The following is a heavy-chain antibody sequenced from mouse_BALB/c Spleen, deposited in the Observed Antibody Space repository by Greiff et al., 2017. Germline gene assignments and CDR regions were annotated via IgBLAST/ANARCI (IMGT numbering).Heavy chain of an antibody. V-gene: IGHV3-2*02. D-gene: IGHD2-2*01. J-gene: IGHJ3*01. CDR1: GYSITSDYA. Sequence: ESGPGLVKPSQSLSLTCTVTGYSITSDYAWNWIRQLPGNKLEWMGYISYSGSTSYNPSLKSRISITRDTSKNQFFLQLNSVTTEDTATYYCARKGYDRFAYWGQGTLVTVSA. CDR3: ARKGYDRFAY. CDR2: ISYSGST.